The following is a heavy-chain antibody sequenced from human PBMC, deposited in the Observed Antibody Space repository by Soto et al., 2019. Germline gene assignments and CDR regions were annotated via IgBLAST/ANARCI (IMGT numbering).Heavy chain of an antibody. J-gene: IGHJ4*02. Sequence: EVQLVESGGGLVQPGGSLRLSCAASGFSFSDYYMDWVRQVPGKGLEWVGRTRNKANSYSAEYAPPVRGRCTISRHDLEDSMYLQMNNLKTEDTAVYYCARDTGGSYDYWGQGALVTVSS. D-gene: IGHD1-26*01. CDR1: GFSFSDYY. CDR2: TRNKANSYSA. CDR3: ARDTGGSYDY. V-gene: IGHV3-72*01.